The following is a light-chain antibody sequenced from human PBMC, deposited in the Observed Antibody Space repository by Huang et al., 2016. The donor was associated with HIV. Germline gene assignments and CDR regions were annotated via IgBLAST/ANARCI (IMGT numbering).Light chain of an antibody. J-gene: IGKJ2*01. Sequence: DIQMTQSPSSLSASAGDRVTITCRASQSISSYLNWYQQKQGKAPKLLIYAASSLQSWVPSRFSGSGSGTDFTLTISSLQPEDFATYYCQQSYSTLRYTFGQGTKLEIK. V-gene: IGKV1-39*01. CDR2: AAS. CDR3: QQSYSTLRYT. CDR1: QSISSY.